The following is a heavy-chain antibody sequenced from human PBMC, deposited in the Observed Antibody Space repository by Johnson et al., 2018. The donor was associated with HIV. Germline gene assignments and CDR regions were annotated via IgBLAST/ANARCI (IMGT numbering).Heavy chain of an antibody. J-gene: IGHJ3*02. CDR3: ARDGNAGYCTNGVCYNDAFDI. Sequence: VLLVESGGGLVQPGGSLRLSCAGSGFTFSNYWMTWVRLAPGKGLEWVSVIYSGGNTYYADSVKGRFIISRDNFKNKLDLQMNSLRAEDTAVYYCARDGNAGYCTNGVCYNDAFDIWGQGIMVTVSS. CDR1: GFTFSNYW. CDR2: IYSGGNT. D-gene: IGHD2-8*01. V-gene: IGHV3-66*01.